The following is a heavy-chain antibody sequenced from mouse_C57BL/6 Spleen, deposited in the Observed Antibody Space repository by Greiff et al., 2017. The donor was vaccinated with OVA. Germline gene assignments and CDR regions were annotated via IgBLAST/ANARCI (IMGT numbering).Heavy chain of an antibody. CDR2: INPNNGGT. J-gene: IGHJ2*01. D-gene: IGHD1-1*01. V-gene: IGHV1-26*01. CDR1: GYTFTDYY. Sequence: EVQLQQSGPELVKPGASVKISCKASGYTFTDYYMNWVKQSHGKSLEWIGDINPNNGGTSYKEKFKGKATLTVDKSSSTAYMELRSLTSDDSAVYYVARSGYYYGSSEVDYRGQGTTLTVAS. CDR3: ARSGYYYGSSEVDY.